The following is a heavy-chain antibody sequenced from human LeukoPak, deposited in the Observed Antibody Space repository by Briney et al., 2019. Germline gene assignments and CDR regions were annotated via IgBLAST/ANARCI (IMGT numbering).Heavy chain of an antibody. V-gene: IGHV3-23*01. D-gene: IGHD3-22*01. CDR1: GFTFSTYA. J-gene: IGHJ3*02. CDR2: ISGSGGGT. Sequence: GGSLRLSCAASGFTFSTYAMSWVRQAAGKGLEWVSLISGSGGGTYYADSVKGRFTISRDNSKNTLYLQLNSLRSEDTAVYYCARAIYYDSSGYYYLDAFDIWGQGTMVTVSS. CDR3: ARAIYYDSSGYYYLDAFDI.